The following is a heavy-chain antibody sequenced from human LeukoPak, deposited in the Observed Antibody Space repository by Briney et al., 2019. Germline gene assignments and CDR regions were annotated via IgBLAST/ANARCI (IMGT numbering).Heavy chain of an antibody. D-gene: IGHD2-15*01. V-gene: IGHV4-59*01. CDR2: IHYIGST. CDR1: GGSISGYY. Sequence: PSETLSLICTVSGGSISGYYWSWIRQPPGKGLEWIGYIHYIGSTNYNPSLKSRVTISVDTSKNQFSLKVSSVTAADTAVYYCARDVLPQDYWGQGTLVTVSS. J-gene: IGHJ4*02. CDR3: ARDVLPQDY.